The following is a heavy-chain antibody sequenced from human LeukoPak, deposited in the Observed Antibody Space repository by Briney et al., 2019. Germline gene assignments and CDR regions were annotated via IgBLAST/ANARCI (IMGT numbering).Heavy chain of an antibody. CDR1: GFTFSSYA. CDR3: AKKLSDSRKYPLYYYYGMDV. CDR2: ISGSGGST. Sequence: GGSLRLSCAASGFTFSSYAMSWVRQAPGKGLEWVSAISGSGGSTYYADSVKGRFTISRDNSKNTLYLQMNSLRAEDTAVYYCAKKLSDSRKYPLYYYYGMDVWGQGTTVTVSS. V-gene: IGHV3-23*01. D-gene: IGHD2-2*01. J-gene: IGHJ6*02.